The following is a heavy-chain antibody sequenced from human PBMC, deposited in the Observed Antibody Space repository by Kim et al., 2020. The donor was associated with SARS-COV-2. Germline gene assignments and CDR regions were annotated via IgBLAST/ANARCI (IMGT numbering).Heavy chain of an antibody. J-gene: IGHJ6*02. CDR3: ARWVTTFHYYYGMDV. V-gene: IGHV4-59*01. D-gene: IGHD4-4*01. Sequence: PSRKSRVTISVDTSKNQFSLKLSSVTAADTAVYYCARWVTTFHYYYGMDVWGQGTTVTVSS.